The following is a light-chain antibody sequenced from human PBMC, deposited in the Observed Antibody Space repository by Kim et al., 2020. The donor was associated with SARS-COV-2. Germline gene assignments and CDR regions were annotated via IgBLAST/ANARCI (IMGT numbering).Light chain of an antibody. CDR2: ATS. Sequence: EVVLTQSPGTLSLSPGERATLSCWDSQSVRSSSLAWYQQKPGQAPRLLIYATSSRATGIPDRFSGSGSGTDFTLTISRLEPEDFAVYYCQQYGNSLWTFGQGTKVDIK. V-gene: IGKV3-20*01. J-gene: IGKJ1*01. CDR1: QSVRSSS. CDR3: QQYGNSLWT.